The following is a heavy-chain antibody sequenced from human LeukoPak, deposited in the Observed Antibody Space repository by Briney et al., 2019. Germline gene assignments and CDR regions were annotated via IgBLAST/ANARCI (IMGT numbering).Heavy chain of an antibody. Sequence: GGSLRLSCGFSGFTFTNYWMTWVRQAPGKGLEWVANIQQDGSEKHYVDSVKGRFTTSRDNAKKSLYLQMNSLGPEDTAVYYCGRGTSDTLGQGTLVTVSS. D-gene: IGHD1-26*01. CDR2: IQQDGSEK. J-gene: IGHJ5*02. CDR1: GFTFTNYW. V-gene: IGHV3-7*04. CDR3: GRGTSDT.